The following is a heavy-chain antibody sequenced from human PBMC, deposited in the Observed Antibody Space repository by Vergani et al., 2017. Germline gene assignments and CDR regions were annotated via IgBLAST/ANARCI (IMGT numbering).Heavy chain of an antibody. CDR2: IKSKTDGGTT. CDR3: TTGLGAPPYYYYGMDV. Sequence: EVQLVESGGGLVKPGGSLRLSCAASGFTFSNAWMSWVRQAPGKGLEWVGRIKSKTDGGTTDYAAPVKGIFTISRDESKNTLYLQMNSLKTEDTAVYYXTTGLGAPPYYYYGMDVWGQGTTVTVSS. CDR1: GFTFSNAW. J-gene: IGHJ6*02. V-gene: IGHV3-15*01. D-gene: IGHD1-26*01.